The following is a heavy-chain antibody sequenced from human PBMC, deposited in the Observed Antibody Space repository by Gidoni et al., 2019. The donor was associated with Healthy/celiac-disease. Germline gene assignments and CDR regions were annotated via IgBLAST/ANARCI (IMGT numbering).Heavy chain of an antibody. CDR3: ARDGDYGGFDY. J-gene: IGHJ4*02. CDR1: GGSISSGGYS. D-gene: IGHD4-17*01. Sequence: LQLQESGSGLVTPSQTLSLTCAVSGGSISSGGYSWCWIRQPPGKGLEWIGYIYHSGSTYYNPSLKSRVTISVDRSKNQFSLKLSSVTAADTAVYYCARDGDYGGFDYWGQGTLVTVSS. V-gene: IGHV4-30-2*01. CDR2: IYHSGST.